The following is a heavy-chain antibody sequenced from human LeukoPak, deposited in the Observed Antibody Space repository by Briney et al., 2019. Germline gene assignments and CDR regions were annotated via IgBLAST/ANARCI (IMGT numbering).Heavy chain of an antibody. CDR2: ISGSGGST. CDR1: GFTFSTYN. Sequence: GGSLRLSCAASGFTFSTYNMNWVRQAPGKGLEWVSAISGSGGSTYYADSVKGRFTISRDNSKNTLYLQMNSLRAEDTAVYYCAKDGVTVGAKLYYFDYWGQGTLVTVSS. J-gene: IGHJ4*02. D-gene: IGHD1-26*01. CDR3: AKDGVTVGAKLYYFDY. V-gene: IGHV3-23*01.